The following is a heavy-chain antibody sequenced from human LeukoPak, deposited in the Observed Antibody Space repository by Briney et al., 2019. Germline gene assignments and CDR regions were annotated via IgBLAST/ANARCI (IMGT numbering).Heavy chain of an antibody. V-gene: IGHV1-8*01. J-gene: IGHJ2*01. CDR3: ARTYCSGGDCLRYFDL. Sequence: ASVKVSCKASGYTFTSYDISWVRQATGQGLEWMGWMNPISGNTGYAQKFQGKVTMTRSTSISTAYMELSSLRSEDTAVYYCARTYCSGGDCLRYFDLWGRDTLITVSS. CDR2: MNPISGNT. CDR1: GYTFTSYD. D-gene: IGHD2-15*01.